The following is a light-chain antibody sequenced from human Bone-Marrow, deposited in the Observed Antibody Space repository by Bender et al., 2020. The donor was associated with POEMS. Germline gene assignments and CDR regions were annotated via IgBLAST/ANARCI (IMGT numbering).Light chain of an antibody. CDR3: SSYTNTNIVL. V-gene: IGLV2-14*01. CDR1: ISDVGGYNS. Sequence: QSALTQPASVSGSPGQSITISCTGTISDVGGYNSVSWYQQHPGKAPKLMIYDGSRRPSGVPDRLSGSKSGTMASLTISGLQAEDEADYYCSSYTNTNIVLFGGGTKLTVL. J-gene: IGLJ2*01. CDR2: DGS.